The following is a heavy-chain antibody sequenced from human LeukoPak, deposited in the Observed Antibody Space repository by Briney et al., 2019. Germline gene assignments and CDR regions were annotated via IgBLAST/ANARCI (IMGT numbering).Heavy chain of an antibody. CDR2: IYYSGRT. D-gene: IGHD6-6*01. Sequence: SETLSLTCTVSGGSISSYYRSWIRQPPGKGLEWIGYIYYSGRTNYNPSLQSRVTISVDTSKNQFSLKLSSVTAAATAVYYCARVDPDSSSTLEVFGYWGQGTLVTVSS. CDR3: ARVDPDSSSTLEVFGY. J-gene: IGHJ4*02. V-gene: IGHV4-59*01. CDR1: GGSISSYY.